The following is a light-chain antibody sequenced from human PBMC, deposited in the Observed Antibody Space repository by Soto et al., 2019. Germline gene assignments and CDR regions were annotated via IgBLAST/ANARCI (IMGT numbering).Light chain of an antibody. Sequence: QSALTQPPSASGSPGQSVTISCTGTSSDVGASNYVSWYQQHPGKAPKLMIYDVIKRPSGVPDRFSGSKSANTASLTVSGLKTEDEADHYCCSYAGGNTLVFGGGTKLTVL. CDR3: CSYAGGNTLV. CDR1: SSDVGASNY. CDR2: DVI. V-gene: IGLV2-8*01. J-gene: IGLJ2*01.